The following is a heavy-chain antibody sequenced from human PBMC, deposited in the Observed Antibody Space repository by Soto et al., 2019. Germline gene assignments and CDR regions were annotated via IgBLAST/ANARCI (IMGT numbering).Heavy chain of an antibody. Sequence: GESLKISCKGSGYSFTSYWIGWVRQMPGKGLEWMGIIYPGDSDTRYSPSFQGQVTISADKSISTAYLQWSSLKASDTAMYYCARTVRGYSGYPLLRSNWFDPWGQGSLVTVSS. J-gene: IGHJ5*02. CDR1: GYSFTSYW. CDR2: IYPGDSDT. V-gene: IGHV5-51*01. CDR3: ARTVRGYSGYPLLRSNWFDP. D-gene: IGHD5-12*01.